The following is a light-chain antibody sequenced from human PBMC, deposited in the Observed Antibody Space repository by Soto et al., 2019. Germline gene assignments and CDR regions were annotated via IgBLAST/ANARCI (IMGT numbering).Light chain of an antibody. J-gene: IGKJ5*01. CDR1: HDISTY. CDR2: EAS. Sequence: DIQLTQSPSLLSASVGDRVTITCRASHDISTYLAWYRQKPGKAPKLMIYEASTLQSGVPSRFSGSGSGTEFTLTISGLLPEDFATYHCQQLNTLPFTFGQGTRLDTK. CDR3: QQLNTLPFT. V-gene: IGKV1-9*01.